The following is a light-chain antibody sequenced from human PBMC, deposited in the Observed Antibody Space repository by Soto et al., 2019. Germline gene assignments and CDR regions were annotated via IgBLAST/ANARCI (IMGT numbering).Light chain of an antibody. CDR1: QTVSSF. CDR3: QQYNKWPPVT. V-gene: IGKV3-15*01. J-gene: IGKJ5*01. CDR2: GAS. Sequence: EIVMTQSPTTLSVSLGERATLSCRASQTVSSFLAWYQQKPGQAPRLLIYGASTRATGIPDRFSGSGSGTEFTLTISSLQSEDFAVYYCQQYNKWPPVTFGQGTRLEIK.